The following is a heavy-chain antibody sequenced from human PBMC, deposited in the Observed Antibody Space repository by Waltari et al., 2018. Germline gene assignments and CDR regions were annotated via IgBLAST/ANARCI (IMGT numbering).Heavy chain of an antibody. D-gene: IGHD2-2*01. CDR3: ARGAEVPAASLYYFDY. CDR2: ISSSSSTI. V-gene: IGHV3-48*04. Sequence: EVQLVESGGGLVQPGGSLRLSCAASGFTFSSYSMNWVRQAPGKGLEWVSYISSSSSTIYYADSVKGRFTISRDNAKNALYLQMNSLRAEDTAVYYCARGAEVPAASLYYFDYWGQGTLVTVSS. CDR1: GFTFSSYS. J-gene: IGHJ4*02.